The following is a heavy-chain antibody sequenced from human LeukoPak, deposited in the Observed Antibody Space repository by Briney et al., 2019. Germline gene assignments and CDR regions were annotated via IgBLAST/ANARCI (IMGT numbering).Heavy chain of an antibody. CDR3: ARVVGLTGYSSSWYSGYYYYMDV. D-gene: IGHD6-13*01. Sequence: ASVKVSCKASGGTFSSYAISWVRQAPGQGLEWMGGIIPTFGTTNYAKKFQDRVTITADKSTSTAYMELSSLRSEDTAVYYCARVVGLTGYSSSWYSGYYYYMDVWGKGTTVTVSS. V-gene: IGHV1-69*06. CDR1: GGTFSSYA. CDR2: IIPTFGTT. J-gene: IGHJ6*03.